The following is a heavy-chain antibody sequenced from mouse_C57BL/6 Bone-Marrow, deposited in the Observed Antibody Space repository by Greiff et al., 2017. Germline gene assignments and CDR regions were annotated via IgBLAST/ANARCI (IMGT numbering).Heavy chain of an antibody. Sequence: QVQLQQPGAEHVMPGASVKLSCKASGYTFTSYGISWVKQRTGQGLEWIGEIYPRSGNTYYNEKFKGKATLTADKSSSTAYMELRSLTSEDSAVYFCARGWFAYWGQGTLVTVSA. CDR2: IYPRSGNT. J-gene: IGHJ3*01. V-gene: IGHV1-81*01. CDR3: ARGWFAY. CDR1: GYTFTSYG.